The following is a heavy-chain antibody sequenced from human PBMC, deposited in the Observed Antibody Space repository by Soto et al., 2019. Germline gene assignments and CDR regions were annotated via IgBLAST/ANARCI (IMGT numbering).Heavy chain of an antibody. CDR1: GYTFTSYD. Sequence: XSVKVSCKASGYTFTSYDINLLRHSTGQGLEWMGWMNPNSGNTGYAQKFQGRVTMTRNTSISTAYMELSSLRYEDTAVYYCARGARPRTILALDVWGKGTTVTVSS. CDR3: ARGARPRTILALDV. CDR2: MNPNSGNT. V-gene: IGHV1-8*01. J-gene: IGHJ6*04. D-gene: IGHD3-3*01.